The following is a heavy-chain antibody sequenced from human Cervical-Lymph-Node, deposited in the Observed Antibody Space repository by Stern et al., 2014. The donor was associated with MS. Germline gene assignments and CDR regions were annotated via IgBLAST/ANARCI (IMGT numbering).Heavy chain of an antibody. J-gene: IGHJ4*02. CDR3: ARGGTSSCDY. Sequence: QVQLVQSGAEVKKPGASVKISCKASGYTFTGYYMHWVRQAPGQGPEWMGWINSNSGGTTYAQKFQGRVTVTRDTSISTVYMELSRLRSDDTAVYYCARGGTSSCDYWGQGTLVTVSS. D-gene: IGHD1-14*01. CDR2: INSNSGGT. CDR1: GYTFTGYY. V-gene: IGHV1-2*02.